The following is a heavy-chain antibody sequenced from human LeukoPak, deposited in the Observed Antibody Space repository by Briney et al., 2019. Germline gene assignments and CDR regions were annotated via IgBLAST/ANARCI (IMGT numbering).Heavy chain of an antibody. CDR3: ARDRSYFTFDY. CDR2: MHHSGST. D-gene: IGHD3-10*01. J-gene: IGHJ4*02. CDR1: DFSIKSGYH. V-gene: IGHV4-38-2*02. Sequence: SETLSLTCTVSDFSIKSGYHWGWVRQPPGKGLEWIGSMHHSGSTYYNPSLKSRVTMSTDTSKSQFSLKLSSVTAADTAVYYCARDRSYFTFDYWGQGTLVTVSS.